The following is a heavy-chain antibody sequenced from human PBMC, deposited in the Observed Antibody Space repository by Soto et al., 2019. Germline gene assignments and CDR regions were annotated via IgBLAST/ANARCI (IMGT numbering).Heavy chain of an antibody. CDR3: ARDASASFYRPYYYGMDV. CDR2: IYYSGST. D-gene: IGHD2-15*01. V-gene: IGHV4-31*03. CDR1: GGSISSGGYY. J-gene: IGHJ6*02. Sequence: QVQLQESGPGLVKPSQTLSLTCTVSGGSISSGGYYWSWIRQHPGKGLEWIGYIYYSGSTYYNPSLNSRFTISVYTSKNHFSLKLSSVTAADTAGYYCARDASASFYRPYYYGMDVWGQGTTVTVSS.